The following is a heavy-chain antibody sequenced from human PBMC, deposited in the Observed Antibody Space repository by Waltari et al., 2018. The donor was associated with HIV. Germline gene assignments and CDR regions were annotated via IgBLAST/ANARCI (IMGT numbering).Heavy chain of an antibody. J-gene: IGHJ4*02. D-gene: IGHD5-12*01. CDR3: ARDLVASKAY. CDR1: GVTFSNYN. CDR2: IGSSNSDI. Sequence: EVQLVESGGGLVKPGGSLRLSCAASGVTFSNYNMHWVRQAPGKGLEWVSSIGSSNSDIYYTDSVDGRFTISRDNANNSLFLQMNSLRAEDTAVYYCARDLVASKAYWGQGTLVTVSA. V-gene: IGHV3-21*01.